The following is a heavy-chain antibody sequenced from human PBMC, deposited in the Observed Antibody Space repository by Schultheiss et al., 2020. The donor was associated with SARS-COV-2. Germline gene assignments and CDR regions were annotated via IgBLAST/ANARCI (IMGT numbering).Heavy chain of an antibody. CDR2: IHYSGST. Sequence: SETLSLTCSVSGGSISNYYWSWIRQPPGKGLEWIGYIHYSGSTYQNPSLKSRVTISVDTSKNQFSLRLSSVTAADTAVYYCATCGSTSCYSLDAFDIWGQGTMVTVSS. CDR3: ATCGSTSCYSLDAFDI. J-gene: IGHJ3*02. D-gene: IGHD2-2*02. V-gene: IGHV4-59*04. CDR1: GGSISNYY.